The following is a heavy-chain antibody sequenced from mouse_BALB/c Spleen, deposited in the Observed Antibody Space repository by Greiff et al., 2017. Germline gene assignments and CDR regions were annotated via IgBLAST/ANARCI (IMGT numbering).Heavy chain of an antibody. D-gene: IGHD2-2*01. V-gene: IGHV1S81*02. CDR1: GYTFTSYW. CDR2: INPSNGRT. J-gene: IGHJ2*01. CDR3: YGYDY. Sequence: QVQLQQPGAELVKPGASVKLSCKASGYTFTSYWMHWVKQRPGQGLEWIGEINPSNGRTNYNEKFKSKATLTVDKSSSTAYMQLSSLTPEDSAVYYCYGYDYWGQGTTLTVSS.